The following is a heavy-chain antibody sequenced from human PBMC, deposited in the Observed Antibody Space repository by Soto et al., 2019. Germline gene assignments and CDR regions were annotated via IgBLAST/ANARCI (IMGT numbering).Heavy chain of an antibody. Sequence: PGGSLRLSCAASGFTFSGSAMHWVRQAPGKGLEWVGRIRKKTNSYSTEYAASVKGRFTISRDDSKNSLYLQMNSLKTEDTAVYCCARVGGESYFDYWAQEPLVPLSS. J-gene: IGHJ4*02. CDR1: GFTFSGSA. CDR3: ARVGGESYFDY. CDR2: IRKKTNSYST. D-gene: IGHD2-21*01. V-gene: IGHV3-72*01.